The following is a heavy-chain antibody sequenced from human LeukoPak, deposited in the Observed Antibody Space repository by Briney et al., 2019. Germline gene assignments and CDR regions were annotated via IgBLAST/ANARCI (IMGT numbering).Heavy chain of an antibody. CDR2: ISSSSSYI. J-gene: IGHJ4*02. CDR1: GFTFSSYS. D-gene: IGHD3-10*01. Sequence: PGGSLRLSCAASGFTFSSYSMNWVRQAPGKGLEWVSSISSSSSYIYYADSVKGRFTISRDNSKNTLYLQMNSLRAEDTAVYYCARDRVRGAQKRTSDYWGQGTLVTVSS. CDR3: ARDRVRGAQKRTSDY. V-gene: IGHV3-21*01.